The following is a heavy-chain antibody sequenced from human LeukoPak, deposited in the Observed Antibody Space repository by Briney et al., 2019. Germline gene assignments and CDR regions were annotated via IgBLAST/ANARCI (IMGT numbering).Heavy chain of an antibody. CDR1: GFTFSSYW. CDR3: ARLYYDFWSGYYRLRERTTNWFDP. D-gene: IGHD3-3*01. CDR2: ISSSSSSYI. V-gene: IGHV3-21*01. Sequence: GGSLRLSCAASGFTFSSYWMSWVRQAPGKGLEWVSSISSSSSSYIYYADSVKGRFTISRDNAKNSLYLQMNSLRAEDTAVYYCARLYYDFWSGYYRLRERTTNWFDPWGQGTLVTVSS. J-gene: IGHJ5*02.